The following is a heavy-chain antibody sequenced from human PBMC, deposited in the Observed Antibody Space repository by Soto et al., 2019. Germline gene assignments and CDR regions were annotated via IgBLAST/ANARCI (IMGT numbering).Heavy chain of an antibody. D-gene: IGHD4-17*01. CDR1: GFSLSTSGVG. CDR2: IYWDDSY. J-gene: IGHJ4*02. CDR3: SHKGYGDYPLDY. V-gene: IGHV2-5*02. Sequence: QITLKESGPTLVKPTQTLTLTCTFSGFSLSTSGVGVGWIRQPPGKALEWLAVIYWDDSYHYSPSLRSRLTITKDTSKNQVVLTMTNMDPVDTATYYCSHKGYGDYPLDYWVQGTLVTVSS.